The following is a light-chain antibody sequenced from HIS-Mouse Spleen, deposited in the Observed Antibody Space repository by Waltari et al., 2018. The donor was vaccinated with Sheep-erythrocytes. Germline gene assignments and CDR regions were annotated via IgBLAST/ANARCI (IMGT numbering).Light chain of an antibody. CDR3: CSYAGSSTPWV. V-gene: IGLV2-23*01. CDR2: EGS. CDR1: SSDVGSYNL. J-gene: IGLJ3*02. Sequence: QSALTQPASVSGSPGQSITISCTGTSSDVGSYNLVSWYQQHPGKAPKLMIDEGSKRPSGVSNRFSGSKSGNTASLTSSGLQAEDEADYYCCSYAGSSTPWVFGGGTKLTVL.